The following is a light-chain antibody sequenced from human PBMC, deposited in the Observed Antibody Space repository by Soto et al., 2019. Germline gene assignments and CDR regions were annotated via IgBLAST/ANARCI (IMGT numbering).Light chain of an antibody. CDR2: DAS. J-gene: IGKJ2*01. Sequence: DIQMTQSPSSLSASVGDRVTITCRASQGISNCLNWYQQKPGKAPKLLIYDASNLETGVPSRFSGTRSGTDFIFTISSLQPEDIATYYCQQFENLPYTFGQGTKLEIK. CDR1: QGISNC. CDR3: QQFENLPYT. V-gene: IGKV1-33*01.